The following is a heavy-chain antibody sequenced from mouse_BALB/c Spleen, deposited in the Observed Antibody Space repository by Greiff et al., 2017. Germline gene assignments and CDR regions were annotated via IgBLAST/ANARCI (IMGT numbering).Heavy chain of an antibody. CDR1: GFAFSSYD. CDR2: ISSGGGST. CDR3: AGHGNGWFAY. D-gene: IGHD4-1*01. Sequence: EVKLVESGGGLVKPGGSLKLSCAASGFAFSSYDMSWVRQTPEKRLEWVAYISSGGGSTYYPDTVKGRFTISRDNAKNTLYLQMSSLKSEDTAMYYCAGHGNGWFAYWGQGTLVTVSA. J-gene: IGHJ3*01. V-gene: IGHV5-12-1*01.